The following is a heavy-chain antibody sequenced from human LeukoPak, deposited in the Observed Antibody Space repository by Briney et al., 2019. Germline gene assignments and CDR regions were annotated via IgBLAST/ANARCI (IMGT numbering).Heavy chain of an antibody. D-gene: IGHD4-23*01. CDR2: IIPIFGTA. Sequence: SVKVSCKASGGTFSSYAISWVRQAPGQGLEWMGGIIPIFGTANYAQKFQGRVTITADESTSTAYMELSSLRSEDTAVYYCAREGPWYDGNTGNAFDIWGQGAMVTVSS. CDR3: AREGPWYDGNTGNAFDI. J-gene: IGHJ3*02. V-gene: IGHV1-69*13. CDR1: GGTFSSYA.